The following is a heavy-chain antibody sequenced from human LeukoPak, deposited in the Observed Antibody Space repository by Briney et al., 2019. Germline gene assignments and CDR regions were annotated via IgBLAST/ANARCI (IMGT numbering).Heavy chain of an antibody. CDR1: GGSISSYY. J-gene: IGHJ4*02. Sequence: SETLSLTCTVSGGSISSYYWSWIRQPPGKGLEWIGYIYYSGSTNYNPSLKSRVTISVDTSKNQFSLKLSSVTAADTAVYYCARVLGRPPVVATIDYWGQGTLVTVYS. CDR2: IYYSGST. CDR3: ARVLGRPPVVATIDY. D-gene: IGHD5-12*01. V-gene: IGHV4-59*01.